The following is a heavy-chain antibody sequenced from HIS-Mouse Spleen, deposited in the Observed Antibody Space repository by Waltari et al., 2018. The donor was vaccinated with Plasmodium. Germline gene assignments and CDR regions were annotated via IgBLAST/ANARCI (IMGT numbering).Heavy chain of an antibody. CDR3: ARGPGDIVATTFDY. D-gene: IGHD5-12*01. CDR1: GGSFSGYY. J-gene: IGHJ4*02. V-gene: IGHV4-34*01. CDR2: SHHSGSN. Sequence: QVQLQQWGAGLLKPSETLSLTCAVYGGSFSGYYWRWIRQPPGKGLECIGESHHSGSNNSNPTLKRRVTISVDTVKNQFSLKLSAVTAADTAVYDCARGPGDIVATTFDYWGQGTLVTVSS.